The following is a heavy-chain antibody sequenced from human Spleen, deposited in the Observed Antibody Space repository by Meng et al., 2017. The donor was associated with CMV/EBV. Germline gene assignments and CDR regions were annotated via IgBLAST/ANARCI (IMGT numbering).Heavy chain of an antibody. CDR3: ARALRAAAGIGDWFDP. V-gene: IGHV4-30-4*08. CDR1: GASISSGDYY. Sequence: SETLSLTCTVSGASISSGDYYWSWIRQPPGKGLEWIGYIYSSGTTYYNPSLKSRVAISLDTSKNQISLNLNSVTAADTAVYYCARALRAAAGIGDWFDPWGQGTLVTVSS. CDR2: IYSSGTT. J-gene: IGHJ5*02. D-gene: IGHD6-13*01.